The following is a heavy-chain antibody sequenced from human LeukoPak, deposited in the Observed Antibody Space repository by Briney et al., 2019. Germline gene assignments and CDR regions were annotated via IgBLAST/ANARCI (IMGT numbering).Heavy chain of an antibody. D-gene: IGHD2-8*01. CDR3: ARLGHCTNGVCYTFDY. V-gene: IGHV4-31*03. CDR2: IYYTGST. Sequence: SETLSLTCTVSGGFISSGGYYWSWIRQHPGKGLEWIGYIYYTGSTYYNASLKSRVMISVDTSNNRFSLKLSSVTAADTAAYYCARLGHCTNGVCYTFDYWGQGTLVTVSS. CDR1: GGFISSGGYY. J-gene: IGHJ4*02.